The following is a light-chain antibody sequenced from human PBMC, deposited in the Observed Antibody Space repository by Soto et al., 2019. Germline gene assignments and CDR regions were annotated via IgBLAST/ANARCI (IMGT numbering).Light chain of an antibody. V-gene: IGKV1-33*01. CDR3: QQYDKLLYT. CDR2: DAS. CDR1: QDISNY. J-gene: IGKJ2*01. Sequence: DIQMTQSPSSLSASVGERVTITCQASQDISNYLNWYQQKPGKAPKLLIYDASNLETGVPSRFSRNGSEKDFTFTISSLQPEDIATYYCQQYDKLLYTFGQGTKLEIK.